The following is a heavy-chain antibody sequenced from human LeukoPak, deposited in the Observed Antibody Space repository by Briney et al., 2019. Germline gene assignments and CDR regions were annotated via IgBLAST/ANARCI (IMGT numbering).Heavy chain of an antibody. D-gene: IGHD6-19*01. Sequence: ASVKVSCKASGYTFTGYYIHWVRQSPGQGLEGMGWINPHSGGTNYAQKLQGRVTMTTDTSTRTAYMELRSLRSDDTAVYYCARDVYSSGPFDYWGQGTLVTVSS. CDR1: GYTFTGYY. CDR3: ARDVYSSGPFDY. CDR2: INPHSGGT. J-gene: IGHJ4*02. V-gene: IGHV1-2*02.